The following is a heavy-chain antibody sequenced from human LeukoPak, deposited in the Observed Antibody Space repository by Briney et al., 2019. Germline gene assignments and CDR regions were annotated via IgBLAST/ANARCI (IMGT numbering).Heavy chain of an antibody. CDR2: ISPYDGNT. Sequence: ASVKVSCKASGYIFTTYGFSWVRQAPGQGLEWMGWISPYDGNTKYVQKFQGRVTLTTDTSTSTASMELRSLRSDDTAVYYCARSVDTAMIFDHWGQGTLVTVSS. D-gene: IGHD5-18*01. CDR1: GYIFTTYG. J-gene: IGHJ4*02. V-gene: IGHV1-18*01. CDR3: ARSVDTAMIFDH.